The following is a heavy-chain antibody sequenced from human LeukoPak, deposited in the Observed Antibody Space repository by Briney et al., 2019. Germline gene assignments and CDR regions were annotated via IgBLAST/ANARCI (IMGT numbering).Heavy chain of an antibody. D-gene: IGHD1-7*01. CDR3: ARDISVENWNYNVVH. CDR1: GYTFTGYY. Sequence: GASVKVSCKASGYTFTGYYIHWVRQAPGQGLEWMGWINPNSGGTNYAQKFQGRVTMTRDMSTSTVYMELSSLRSEDTAVYYCARDISVENWNYNVVHWGQGTLVTVSS. J-gene: IGHJ5*02. V-gene: IGHV1-2*02. CDR2: INPNSGGT.